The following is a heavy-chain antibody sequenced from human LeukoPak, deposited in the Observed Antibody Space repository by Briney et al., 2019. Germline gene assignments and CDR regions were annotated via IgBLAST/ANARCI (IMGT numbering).Heavy chain of an antibody. CDR3: AKDADTATIIYWYFDL. J-gene: IGHJ2*01. Sequence: GRSLRLSCTASGFTLSNFGMHWVRQAPGKGLEWVAVISDDGSNTYYADSVKGRFTISRDNSKNTLYLQLNSLRPEDTAAYYCAKDADTATIIYWYFDLWGRGTLVTVSS. V-gene: IGHV3-30*18. CDR1: GFTLSNFG. CDR2: ISDDGSNT. D-gene: IGHD5-18*01.